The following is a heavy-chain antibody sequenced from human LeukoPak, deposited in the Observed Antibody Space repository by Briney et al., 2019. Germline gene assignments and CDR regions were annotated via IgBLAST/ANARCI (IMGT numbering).Heavy chain of an antibody. D-gene: IGHD3-10*01. J-gene: IGHJ5*02. Sequence: SETLSLTCTFSGASISGSHCYWNWIRQPLGMGLDWIGSISCWGSTFYNPSLKSRVTISADTSKNQFSLRLTSVTAADTAAYYCGFGGGIAVTDTWGQGTLVTVSS. CDR2: ISCWGST. V-gene: IGHV4-39*01. CDR1: GASISGSHCY. CDR3: GFGGGIAVTDT.